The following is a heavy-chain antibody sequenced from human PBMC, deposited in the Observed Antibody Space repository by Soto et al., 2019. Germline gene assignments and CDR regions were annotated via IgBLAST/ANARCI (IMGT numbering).Heavy chain of an antibody. CDR3: ASPSIAARDYYYYGMDV. V-gene: IGHV1-69*01. CDR1: GGTFSSYA. D-gene: IGHD6-6*01. CDR2: IIPIFGTA. J-gene: IGHJ6*02. Sequence: QVQLVQSGAEVKKPGSSVKVSCKASGGTFSSYAISWVRQAPGQGLEWMGGIIPIFGTANYAQKFQGRVTITADESSSTAYMELSSLRSEDTAVYYCASPSIAARDYYYYGMDVWGQGTTVTVSS.